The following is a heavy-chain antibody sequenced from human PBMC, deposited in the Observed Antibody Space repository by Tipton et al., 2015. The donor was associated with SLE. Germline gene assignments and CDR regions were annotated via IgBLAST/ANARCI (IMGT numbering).Heavy chain of an antibody. CDR2: IYYSGST. D-gene: IGHD3-3*01. J-gene: IGHJ4*02. CDR1: GDSISSYY. CDR3: ARGPLGWSGHGGTYFDY. Sequence: TLSLTCPVSGDSISSYYWSWIRQPPGKGLEWPGFIYYSGSTNYNPSLKSRVTISLDTSKNQFSLKLSSVTAADTAVYYCARGPLGWSGHGGTYFDYWGQGTLVTVSS. V-gene: IGHV4-59*01.